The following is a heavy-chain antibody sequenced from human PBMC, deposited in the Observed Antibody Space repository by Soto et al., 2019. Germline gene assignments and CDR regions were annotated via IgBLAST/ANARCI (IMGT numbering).Heavy chain of an antibody. CDR1: GGSISSYY. Sequence: SETLSLTCTVSGGSISSYYWSWIRQPPGKGLEWIGYIYYSGSTNYNPSLKSRVTISVDTSKNQFSLKLSSVTAADTAVYYCASQRPPASSGQGTLVTVSS. V-gene: IGHV4-59*01. D-gene: IGHD2-2*01. J-gene: IGHJ5*02. CDR3: ASQRPPAS. CDR2: IYYSGST.